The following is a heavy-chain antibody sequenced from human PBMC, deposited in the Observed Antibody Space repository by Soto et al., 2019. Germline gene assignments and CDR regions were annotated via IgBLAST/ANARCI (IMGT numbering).Heavy chain of an antibody. J-gene: IGHJ6*01. V-gene: IGHV1-46*01. Sequence: ASVKVSCKASGYTFTSYYMHWVRQAPGQGLEWMGIINPSGGSTSYAQKFQGRVTMTRDTSTSTVYMELSSLRSEDTAAYYCATALSVKYSSSSDYHNRMDVWVHLTTV. D-gene: IGHD6-6*01. CDR1: GYTFTSYY. CDR2: INPSGGST. CDR3: ATALSVKYSSSSDYHNRMDV.